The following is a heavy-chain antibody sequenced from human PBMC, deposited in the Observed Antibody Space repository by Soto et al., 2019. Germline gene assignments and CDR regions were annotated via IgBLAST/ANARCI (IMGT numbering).Heavy chain of an antibody. CDR3: ARQHPLDSRVWYT. V-gene: IGHV5-51*01. J-gene: IGHJ4*02. Sequence: PGESLKISCKVSGDSFTGFWIGWVRQMPGKGLEWLGSIYPRDSDTRYRPSFQGQVTISADKSLSTAYLQWNSLQASDTAIYYCARQHPLDSRVWYTWGQGTLVTVSS. CDR2: IYPRDSDT. D-gene: IGHD6-19*01. CDR1: GDSFTGFW.